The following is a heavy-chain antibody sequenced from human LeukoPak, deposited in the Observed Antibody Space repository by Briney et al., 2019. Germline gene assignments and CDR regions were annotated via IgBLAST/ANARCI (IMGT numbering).Heavy chain of an antibody. CDR3: VKALDKWLRFLPGY. J-gene: IGHJ4*02. CDR2: ISSNGGST. V-gene: IGHV3-64D*06. Sequence: PGGSLRLSCSASGFTFSSYAMHWVRQAPGKGLEYVSAISSNGGSTYYADSVKGRFTISRDNSKSTLYLQMSSLRAEDTAVYYCVKALDKWLRFLPGYWGQGTLVTVSS. D-gene: IGHD5-12*01. CDR1: GFTFSSYA.